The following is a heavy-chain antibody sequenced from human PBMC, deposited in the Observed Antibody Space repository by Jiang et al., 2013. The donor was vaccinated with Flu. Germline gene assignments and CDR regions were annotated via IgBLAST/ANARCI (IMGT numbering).Heavy chain of an antibody. Sequence: GAEVKKPGASVKVSCKASGYTFTSYYMHWVRQAPGQGLEWMGIINPSGGSTSYAQKFQGRVTMTRDTSTSTVYMELSSLRSEDTAVYYCARAQIPKETLNSNYYYYGMDVWGQGTTVTVSS. J-gene: IGHJ6*02. D-gene: IGHD2-21*01. CDR3: ARAQIPKETLNSNYYYYGMDV. CDR1: GYTFTSYY. V-gene: IGHV1-46*01. CDR2: INPSGGST.